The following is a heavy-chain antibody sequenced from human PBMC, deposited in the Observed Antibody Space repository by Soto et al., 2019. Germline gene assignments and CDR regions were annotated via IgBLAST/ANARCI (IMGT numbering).Heavy chain of an antibody. D-gene: IGHD1-26*01. CDR1: GFTFSSYA. V-gene: IGHV3-23*01. Sequence: EVQLLESGGGLVQPGGSLRLSCAASGFTFSSYAMSWVRQAPGKGLEWVSAMSGSGGSTYYADSVKGRFTISRDNSKSTPYLQMNSLRAEDAAVYYCAKEKVRIQQGWEQLYYYGMDVWGQGTTVTVSS. J-gene: IGHJ6*02. CDR3: AKEKVRIQQGWEQLYYYGMDV. CDR2: MSGSGGST.